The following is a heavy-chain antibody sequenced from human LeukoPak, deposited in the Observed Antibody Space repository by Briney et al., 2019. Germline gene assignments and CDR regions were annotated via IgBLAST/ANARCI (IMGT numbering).Heavy chain of an antibody. CDR2: IYYSGST. CDR1: GGSISSGSYY. V-gene: IGHV4-61*10. D-gene: IGHD4-17*01. CDR3: ARVPVGFHYGDYSAPTDY. J-gene: IGHJ4*02. Sequence: ASQTLSLTCTVSGGSISSGSYYWSWIRQPAGKGLEWIGYIYYSGSTNYNPSLKSRVTISVDTSKNQFSLKLSSVTAADTAVYYCARVPVGFHYGDYSAPTDYWGQGTLVTVSS.